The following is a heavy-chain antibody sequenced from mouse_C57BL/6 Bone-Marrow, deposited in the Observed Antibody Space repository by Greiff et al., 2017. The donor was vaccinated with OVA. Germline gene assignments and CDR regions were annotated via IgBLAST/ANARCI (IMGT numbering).Heavy chain of an antibody. CDR3: AGADPLYDGYSRGYLDV. V-gene: IGHV1-4*01. Sequence: QVQLQQSGAELARPGASVKMSCKASGYTFTSYTMHWVKQRPGQGLEWIGYINPSSGYTKYNQKFKDKATLTVDKSSSTAYMQLSSLTSEDSAVFSCAGADPLYDGYSRGYLDVWGTGTTVTVSS. CDR2: INPSSGYT. D-gene: IGHD2-3*01. CDR1: GYTFTSYT. J-gene: IGHJ1*03.